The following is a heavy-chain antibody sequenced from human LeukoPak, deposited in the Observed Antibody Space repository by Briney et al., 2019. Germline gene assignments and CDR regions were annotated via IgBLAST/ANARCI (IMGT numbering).Heavy chain of an antibody. CDR1: GGSISSYY. V-gene: IGHV4-59*01. D-gene: IGHD3-22*01. Sequence: SETLSLTCTVSGGSISSYYWSWIRQPPGKGLECIGYIYYSGSTNYNPSLKSRVTISVDTSKNQFSLKLSSVTAADTAVYYCAREWRHYYYDSSGSFDYWGQGTLVTVSS. J-gene: IGHJ4*02. CDR3: AREWRHYYYDSSGSFDY. CDR2: IYYSGST.